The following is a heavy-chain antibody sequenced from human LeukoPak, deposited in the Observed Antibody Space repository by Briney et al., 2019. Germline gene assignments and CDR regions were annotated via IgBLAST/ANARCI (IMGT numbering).Heavy chain of an antibody. CDR1: GFTLRGYW. J-gene: IGHJ4*02. CDR2: LHADGIER. Sequence: GGSLRLSCAGSGFTLRGYWMSWVRQAPGKGLEWVARLHADGIERYYEDPVKGRFSISRDNAKNSLHLQMYSLRLDDTAVYYCARGGYSFDYLGQGTLVTVSS. V-gene: IGHV3-7*01. CDR3: ARGGYSFDY. D-gene: IGHD5-12*01.